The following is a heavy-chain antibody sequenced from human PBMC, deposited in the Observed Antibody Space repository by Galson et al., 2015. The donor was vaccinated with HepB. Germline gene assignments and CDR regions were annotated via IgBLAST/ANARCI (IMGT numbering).Heavy chain of an antibody. CDR3: ARDPLVRLYDFWSGPDY. Sequence: SLRLSCAASGFSFSSYGMHWVRQAPGKGLEWVAVIWFDGANNYYGDSVKGRFTISRDNSKNTLYLQMNSLRAEDTAVYYCARDPLVRLYDFWSGPDYWGQGTLVTVSS. CDR2: IWFDGANN. J-gene: IGHJ4*02. D-gene: IGHD3-3*01. CDR1: GFSFSSYG. V-gene: IGHV3-33*01.